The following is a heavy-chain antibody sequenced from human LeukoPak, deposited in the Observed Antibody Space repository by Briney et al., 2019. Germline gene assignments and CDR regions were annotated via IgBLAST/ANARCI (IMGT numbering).Heavy chain of an antibody. Sequence: GGSLRLSCAASGFTFNIFGMHWVRQVPGNGLEWVAVLWADGNTAHYADSVKGRFTISRDSSENTLYLQMNSLRAEDTAVYYCAKENTRDGYRHFHYWGQGTLVTVSS. CDR3: AKENTRDGYRHFHY. D-gene: IGHD5-24*01. CDR1: GFTFNIFG. V-gene: IGHV3-33*03. CDR2: LWADGNTA. J-gene: IGHJ4*02.